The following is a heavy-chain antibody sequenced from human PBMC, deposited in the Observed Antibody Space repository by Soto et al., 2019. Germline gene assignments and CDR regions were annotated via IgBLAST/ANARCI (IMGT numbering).Heavy chain of an antibody. V-gene: IGHV3-21*01. CDR2: ITSASDYI. D-gene: IGHD3-9*01. J-gene: IGHJ3*02. CDR3: ARVGTGSSTPLDI. CDR1: GFMLTKST. Sequence: DLVESGGGLVKPGGSLRLSCVASGFMLTKSTMNWVRQAPGKGLEWVSSITSASDYIFYADSVKGRFTISSDNANNSLYLQINSLRAEDTAVYYCARVGTGSSTPLDIWGQGTMVTVSS.